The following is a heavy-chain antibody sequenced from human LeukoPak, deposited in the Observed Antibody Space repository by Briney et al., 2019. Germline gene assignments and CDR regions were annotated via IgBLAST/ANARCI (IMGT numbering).Heavy chain of an antibody. V-gene: IGHV4-59*08. Sequence: SETLSLTCAVSGGSISSHYWSWIRQPPGKGLEWIGFIYYSGTTKYNPSLKSRVTISADTSKNQFSLKLSSVTAADTAVYYCARQADDSSSSLVYFDYWGQGTLLTVSS. CDR3: ARQADDSSSSLVYFDY. D-gene: IGHD6-6*01. CDR1: GGSISSHY. J-gene: IGHJ4*02. CDR2: IYYSGTT.